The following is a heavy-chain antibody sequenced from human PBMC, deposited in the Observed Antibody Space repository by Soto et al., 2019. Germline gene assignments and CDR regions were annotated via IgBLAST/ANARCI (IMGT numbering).Heavy chain of an antibody. Sequence: GGSLRLSCAASGFTFSSYGMHWVRQAPGKGLEWVAVISYDGSNKYYADSVKGRFTISRDNSKNTLYLQMNSLRAEDPAVYYCANLRLGYYYGAGSYFLPGPDAFDIWGQGTMVTVAS. D-gene: IGHD3-10*01. CDR3: ANLRLGYYYGAGSYFLPGPDAFDI. CDR2: ISYDGSNK. J-gene: IGHJ3*02. V-gene: IGHV3-30*18. CDR1: GFTFSSYG.